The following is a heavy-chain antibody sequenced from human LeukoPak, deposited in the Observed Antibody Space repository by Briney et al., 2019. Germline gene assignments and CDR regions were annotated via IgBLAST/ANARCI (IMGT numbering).Heavy chain of an antibody. Sequence: GGSLRLSCVTSGFTFSDYFMNWIRQAPGKGPEWLSFINSDGNNTYYRDSVKGRFTISRDNAKKTLYLEMNNLRVDDTAIYYCATSRVFDFWGQGTLVAVSS. CDR1: GFTFSDYF. V-gene: IGHV3-11*04. J-gene: IGHJ4*02. CDR2: INSDGNNT. CDR3: ATSRVFDF.